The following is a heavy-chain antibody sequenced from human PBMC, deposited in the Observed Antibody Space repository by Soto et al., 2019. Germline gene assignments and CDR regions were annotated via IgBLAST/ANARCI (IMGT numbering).Heavy chain of an antibody. V-gene: IGHV5-51*01. Sequence: GESLKISCKGSGYIFANDWIAWVRQMPGKGLEWMGIIFPGDSDTRYSPSFQGQVTISADKSINTAYLQWSSLKASDTAVYYCARRVAAHPYFDFWGQGALVTVSS. J-gene: IGHJ4*02. CDR2: IFPGDSDT. CDR3: ARRVAAHPYFDF. CDR1: GYIFANDW. D-gene: IGHD6-6*01.